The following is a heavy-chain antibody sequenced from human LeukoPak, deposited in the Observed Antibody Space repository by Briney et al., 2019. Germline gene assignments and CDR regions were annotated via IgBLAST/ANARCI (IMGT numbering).Heavy chain of an antibody. Sequence: PSETLSLTCTVSGGSLSSDYWSWLPQPAGKGLEWIGRIYTSGSTNYNPSLTSRVTMSVDTSKNQFSLKLSSVTAADTAVYCCATGDFRRASQYWGQGAQLTVSP. J-gene: IGHJ4*02. CDR3: ATGDFRRASQY. D-gene: IGHD3-3*01. CDR1: GGSLSSDY. CDR2: IYTSGST. V-gene: IGHV4-4*07.